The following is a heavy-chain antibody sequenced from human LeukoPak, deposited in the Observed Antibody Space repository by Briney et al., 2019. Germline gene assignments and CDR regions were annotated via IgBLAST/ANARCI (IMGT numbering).Heavy chain of an antibody. CDR2: IYYSGST. J-gene: IGHJ5*02. CDR3: ARDPYSGSYYNWFDP. D-gene: IGHD1-26*01. CDR1: GGSISSYY. Sequence: SETLSLTCTVSGGSISSYYWSWIRQPPGKGLEWIGYIYYSGSTNYNPSLKSRVTISVDTSKNQFSLKLSSVTAADTAVYYCARDPYSGSYYNWFDPWGQGTLVTVSS. V-gene: IGHV4-59*12.